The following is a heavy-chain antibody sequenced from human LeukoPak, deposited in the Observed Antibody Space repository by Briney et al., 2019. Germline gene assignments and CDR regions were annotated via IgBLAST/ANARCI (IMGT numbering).Heavy chain of an antibody. V-gene: IGHV4-38-2*02. CDR2: IYHSGST. CDR3: ARGPSDAFDI. J-gene: IGHJ3*02. CDR1: GYSISSGYY. Sequence: SETLSLTCTVSGYSISSGYYWGWIRQPPGKGLEWIGSIYHSGSTYYNPSLKSRVTISVDTSKNQFSLKLSSVTVADTAVYYCARGPSDAFDIWGQGTMVTVSS.